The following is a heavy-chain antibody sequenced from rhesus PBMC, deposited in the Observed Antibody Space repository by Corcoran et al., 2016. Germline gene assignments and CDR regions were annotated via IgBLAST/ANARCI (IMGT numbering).Heavy chain of an antibody. CDR2: SYGSGNST. J-gene: IGHJ4*01. V-gene: IGHV4-169*02. CDR1: GGSISSSY. CDR3: ASGSWEYCTGSGCYVPYYFDY. D-gene: IGHD2-21*01. Sequence: QLQLQESGPGLVKPSETLSVTCAVSGGSISSSYWSWIRQAPGKGLAWIGYSYGSGNSTNYNPSLKSRVTLAVDTSKNQLSRKLSSVTAADTAVYYCASGSWEYCTGSGCYVPYYFDYWGQGVLVTVSS.